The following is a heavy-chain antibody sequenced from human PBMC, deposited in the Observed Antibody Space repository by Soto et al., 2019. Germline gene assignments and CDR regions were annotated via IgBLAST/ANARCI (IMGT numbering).Heavy chain of an antibody. D-gene: IGHD6-13*01. J-gene: IGHJ6*02. CDR3: ASRGSAGPENYYYYGMDV. CDR1: GFTVISNY. V-gene: IGHV3-53*01. Sequence: PGGSLRLSCAASGFTVISNYMSWVRQAPGKRLEWVSVIYSGGSTYYADSVKGRFTISRDNSKNTLYLQTNSLRAEDTAVYYCASRGSAGPENYYYYGMDVWGQGTTVTVSS. CDR2: IYSGGST.